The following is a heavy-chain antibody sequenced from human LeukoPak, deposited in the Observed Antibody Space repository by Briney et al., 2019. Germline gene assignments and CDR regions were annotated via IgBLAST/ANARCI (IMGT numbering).Heavy chain of an antibody. CDR1: GGSFSGYY. CDR2: INHSGST. J-gene: IGHJ4*02. V-gene: IGHV4-34*01. D-gene: IGHD1-14*01. CDR3: ARGITYFPDY. Sequence: PSETLSLTCAVYGGSFSGYYWSWIRQPPGNGLEWIGEINHSGSTNYNPSLKSRVTISVDTSKNQFSLKLSSVTAADTAVYYCARGITYFPDYWGQGTLVTVSS.